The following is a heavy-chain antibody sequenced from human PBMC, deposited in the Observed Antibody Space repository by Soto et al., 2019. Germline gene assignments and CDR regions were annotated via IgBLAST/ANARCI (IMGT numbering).Heavy chain of an antibody. Sequence: SETLSLTCTVSGGSISSYYWSWIRQPPGKGLEWIGYIYYSGSTNYNPSLKSRVTISVDTSKNQFSLKLSSVTAADTAVYYCARAEFFDYWGQGTLVTVSS. CDR3: ARAEFFDY. J-gene: IGHJ4*02. CDR2: IYYSGST. V-gene: IGHV4-59*08. CDR1: GGSISSYY.